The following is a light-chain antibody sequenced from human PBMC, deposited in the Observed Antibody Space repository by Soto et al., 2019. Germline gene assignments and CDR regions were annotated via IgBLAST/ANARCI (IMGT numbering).Light chain of an antibody. V-gene: IGKV3-15*01. CDR3: QQYNNWPWT. J-gene: IGKJ1*01. Sequence: EIVMTQSPAPLSVSPGERATLSCRASQTVSSDLAWYQQKPGQAPRLLIYGASTRATGIPARFSGSGSGTEFTLTISSLQSEDFAVYSCQQYNNWPWTFGQGTKVDI. CDR2: GAS. CDR1: QTVSSD.